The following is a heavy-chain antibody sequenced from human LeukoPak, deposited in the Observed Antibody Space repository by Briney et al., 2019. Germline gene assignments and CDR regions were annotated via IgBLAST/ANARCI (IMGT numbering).Heavy chain of an antibody. D-gene: IGHD4-23*01. V-gene: IGHV4-4*02. CDR2: IYHSGRT. CDR3: ARDHLKDYGGNFRAFDI. CDR1: GGXISSNNC. J-gene: IGHJ3*02. Sequence: SETLSLTCAVSGGXISSNNCWNWVRQPPGKGLEWIGEIYHSGRTNYNPPLKSRVTISVDKSRNQFSLKLSSVTAADTAVYYCARDHLKDYGGNFRAFDIWGQGTMVTVSS.